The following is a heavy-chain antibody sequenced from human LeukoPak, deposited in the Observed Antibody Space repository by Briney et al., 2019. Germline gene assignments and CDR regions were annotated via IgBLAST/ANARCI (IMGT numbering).Heavy chain of an antibody. CDR3: ARVGRYYDSSGYYSWSFDY. CDR2: INPSGGST. J-gene: IGHJ4*02. V-gene: IGHV1-46*01. CDR1: GYTFTSYY. D-gene: IGHD3-22*01. Sequence: ASEKVSCKASGYTFTSYYMHWVRQAPGQGLEWMGIINPSGGSTSYAQKFQGRVTMTRDTSTSTVYMELSSLRSEDTAVYYCARVGRYYDSSGYYSWSFDYWGQGTLVTVSS.